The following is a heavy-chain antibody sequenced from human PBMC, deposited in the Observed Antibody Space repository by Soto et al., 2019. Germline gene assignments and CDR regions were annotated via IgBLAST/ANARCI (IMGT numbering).Heavy chain of an antibody. Sequence: EVQLLESGGGLVQPGGSLRLSCAASGFTFSSYAMSWVRQAPGKGLEWVSAISGTGGTTYYADSVKGRFTISRDNSRNTLPLQMNSLSAGAKAIYYCAKFFVETGGSSGWPWSFHFWGQGTLVTVSS. V-gene: IGHV3-23*01. CDR3: AKFFVETGGSSGWPWSFHF. D-gene: IGHD6-25*01. J-gene: IGHJ4*02. CDR1: GFTFSSYA. CDR2: ISGTGGTT.